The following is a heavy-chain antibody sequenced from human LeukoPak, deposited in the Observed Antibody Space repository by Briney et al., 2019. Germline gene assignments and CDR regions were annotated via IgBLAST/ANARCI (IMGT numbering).Heavy chain of an antibody. CDR1: GGSFSGYY. Sequence: SETLSLTCAVYGGSFSGYYWSWIRQPPGKGLEWIGGTNHSGSTNYNPSLKSRVTISVDTSKNQFSLKLSSVTAADTAVYYCARGGYSGYPTPLYYGMDVWGKGTTVTVSS. D-gene: IGHD5-12*01. CDR2: TNHSGST. J-gene: IGHJ6*04. V-gene: IGHV4-34*01. CDR3: ARGGYSGYPTPLYYGMDV.